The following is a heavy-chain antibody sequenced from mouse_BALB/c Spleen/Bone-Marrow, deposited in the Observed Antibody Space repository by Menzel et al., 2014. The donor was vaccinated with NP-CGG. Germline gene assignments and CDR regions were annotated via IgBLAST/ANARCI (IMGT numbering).Heavy chain of an antibody. CDR3: TRVLRLLGY. Sequence: DVHLVESGGGLVQPGGSMKLSCVASGFTFSNYWMHWVRQSPEKGLEWVAEIRLKSNNYATHYAESVKGRFTISRDDSKSSVYLQMTNLRAEDTGIYYCTRVLRLLGYWGQGTTLTVSS. V-gene: IGHV6-6*02. CDR2: IRLKSNNYAT. D-gene: IGHD1-2*01. J-gene: IGHJ2*01. CDR1: GFTFSNYW.